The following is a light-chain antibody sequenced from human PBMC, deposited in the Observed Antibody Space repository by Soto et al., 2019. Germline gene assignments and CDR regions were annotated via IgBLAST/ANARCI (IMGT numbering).Light chain of an antibody. Sequence: DIQMTQSPSSLSASVGDRVTITCQAGQGISHYLNWYQQKPGKAPKLLIYDASNLETGVPSRFSGSGSGTDFTFTINSLQPEDIATYYCQHYHNLPYSFGQGTKVDIK. J-gene: IGKJ2*03. CDR2: DAS. V-gene: IGKV1-33*01. CDR1: QGISHY. CDR3: QHYHNLPYS.